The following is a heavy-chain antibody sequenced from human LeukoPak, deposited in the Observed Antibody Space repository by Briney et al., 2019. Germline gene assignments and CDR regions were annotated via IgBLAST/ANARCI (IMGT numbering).Heavy chain of an antibody. Sequence: SETLPLTCTVSGFSISSGYYWAWIRQPPGEGLEWIGSVYHTGGTYYNPSLKSRVTISVDTSRNQFSLRLSSVTAADTAVYYCAREEGATQDANWGQGTLVLVSS. CDR2: VYHTGGT. CDR1: GFSISSGYY. D-gene: IGHD1-26*01. V-gene: IGHV4-38-2*02. CDR3: AREEGATQDAN. J-gene: IGHJ4*02.